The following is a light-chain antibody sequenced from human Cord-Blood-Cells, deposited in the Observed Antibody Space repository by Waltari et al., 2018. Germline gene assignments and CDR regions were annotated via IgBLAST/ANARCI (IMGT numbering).Light chain of an antibody. V-gene: IGKV1-5*03. Sequence: DIQMTQSPSTLSASVGDRVTITCRASQSISSWLAWYQQKPGKAPKLLIYKASSLESGVPSRFSGSGSVTGVTLTISSLQPDDFAAYYCQQYNSYPFTFGPGTKVDIK. CDR3: QQYNSYPFT. CDR1: QSISSW. J-gene: IGKJ3*01. CDR2: KAS.